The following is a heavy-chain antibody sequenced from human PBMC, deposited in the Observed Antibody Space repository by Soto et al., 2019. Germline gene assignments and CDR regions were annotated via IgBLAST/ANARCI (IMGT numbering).Heavy chain of an antibody. Sequence: EAQLVQSGAEVKKPGESLKISCEDSGHSFTTYWIAWVRQMPGKGLEWMGIIYPGDSRTTYSPSFQGQVIISADKSISTAYLQWSSLKASDTAMYYCTRDLDYGSNSDNIDIWGQGTMVIVSS. J-gene: IGHJ3*02. CDR1: GHSFTTYW. CDR3: TRDLDYGSNSDNIDI. D-gene: IGHD4-17*01. V-gene: IGHV5-51*03. CDR2: IYPGDSRT.